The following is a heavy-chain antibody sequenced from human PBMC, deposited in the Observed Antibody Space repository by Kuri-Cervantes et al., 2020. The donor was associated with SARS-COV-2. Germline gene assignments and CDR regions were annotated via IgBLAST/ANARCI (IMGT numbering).Heavy chain of an antibody. D-gene: IGHD2-2*01. CDR1: GGSISSYY. V-gene: IGHV4-59*01. J-gene: IGHJ3*02. CDR3: ARTHYATLLDI. Sequence: SETLSLTCTVSGGSISSYYWSWIRQPPGKGLEWIGYIYYSGSTNYNPALKSRVTISVETSKNQYSLKLSSVTAAETAVYYCARTHYATLLDIWGQGTMVTVSS. CDR2: IYYSGST.